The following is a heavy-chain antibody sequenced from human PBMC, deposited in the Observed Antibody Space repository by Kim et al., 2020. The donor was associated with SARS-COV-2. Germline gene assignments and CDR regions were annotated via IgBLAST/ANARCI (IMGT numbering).Heavy chain of an antibody. CDR3: ARVGSGKWFGELLHIDY. Sequence: RKSRVTMSVDTTKNQFSLKRSSVTAADTAVYYCARVGSGKWFGELLHIDYWGQGTLVTVSS. D-gene: IGHD3-10*01. J-gene: IGHJ4*02. V-gene: IGHV4-31*02.